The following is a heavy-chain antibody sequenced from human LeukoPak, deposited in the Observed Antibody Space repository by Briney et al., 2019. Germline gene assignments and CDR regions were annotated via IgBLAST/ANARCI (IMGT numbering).Heavy chain of an antibody. J-gene: IGHJ4*02. V-gene: IGHV4-59*08. CDR3: ARLDYYGSGYFGD. Sequence: PSETLSLPCSVSGGSISRYYWIWLGQPPGKGLEGIGYIYYSGSTNYNPSLKSRVTISVDTSKNQFSLRLSSVTAADTAVYYCARLDYYGSGYFGDWGQGTLVTVSS. D-gene: IGHD3-10*01. CDR2: IYYSGST. CDR1: GGSISRYY.